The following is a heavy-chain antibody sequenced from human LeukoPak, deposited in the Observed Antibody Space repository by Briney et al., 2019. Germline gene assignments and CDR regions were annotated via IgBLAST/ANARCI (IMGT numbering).Heavy chain of an antibody. V-gene: IGHV1-2*02. Sequence: ASVKVSCKASGYTFTGYYMHWVRQAPGQGLEWMGWINPNSGGTNYAQKFQGRVTMTRDTSISTAYMELSRLRSDDTAVYYCARGRLLRFLSNWFGPWGQGTLVTVSS. D-gene: IGHD3-3*01. CDR3: ARGRLLRFLSNWFGP. CDR2: INPNSGGT. CDR1: GYTFTGYY. J-gene: IGHJ5*02.